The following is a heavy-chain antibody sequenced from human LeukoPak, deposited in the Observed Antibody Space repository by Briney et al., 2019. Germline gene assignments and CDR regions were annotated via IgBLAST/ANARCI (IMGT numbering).Heavy chain of an antibody. CDR3: ARHLGYCSSTSCYPWFDP. D-gene: IGHD2-2*01. Sequence: SETLSLTCTVSGGSITSYYWTWIRQPPGKGLEWIGYVYYSGNTNYNPSLKSRVTISVDTSKSQLSLKLSSVTAADTAVYYCARHLGYCSSTSCYPWFDPWGQGTLVTVSS. CDR1: GGSITSYY. CDR2: VYYSGNT. V-gene: IGHV4-59*01. J-gene: IGHJ5*02.